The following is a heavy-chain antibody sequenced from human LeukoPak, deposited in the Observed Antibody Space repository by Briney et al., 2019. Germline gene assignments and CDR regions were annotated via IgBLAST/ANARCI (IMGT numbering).Heavy chain of an antibody. D-gene: IGHD6-19*01. CDR2: INTDTGNP. CDR1: GYTFTSSA. CDR3: ATDLKKGDSGCFDY. V-gene: IGHV7-4-1*02. Sequence: ASVKVSCKASGYTFTSSALNWVRQAPGQGLEWMGWINTDTGNPTYAQGFTGRFVFSLDTSVSTAYLQISSLKAEDTAVYYCATDLKKGDSGCFDYWGQGTLVTVSS. J-gene: IGHJ4*02.